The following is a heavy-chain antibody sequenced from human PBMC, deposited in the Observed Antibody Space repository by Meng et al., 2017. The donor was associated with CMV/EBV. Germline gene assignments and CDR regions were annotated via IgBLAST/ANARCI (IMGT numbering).Heavy chain of an antibody. CDR3: ARLLCSSTSCYFDY. J-gene: IGHJ4*02. CDR2: ISSSSSYI. V-gene: IGHV3-21*01. CDR1: GFTFSGYS. D-gene: IGHD2-2*01. Sequence: GESLKISCAASGFTFSGYSMNWVRQAPGKGLEWVSSISSSSSYIYYADSVKGRLTISRDNAKNSLYLQMNSLRAEDTAVYYCARLLCSSTSCYFDYWGQGTLVTVSS.